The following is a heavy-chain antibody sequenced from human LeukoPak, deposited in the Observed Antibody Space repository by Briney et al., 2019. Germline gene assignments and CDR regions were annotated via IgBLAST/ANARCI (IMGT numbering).Heavy chain of an antibody. CDR3: ARGEPVS. CDR1: GFTVSTNY. Sequence: GGSLRLSCAASGFTVSTNYMTWVRQAPGKGLEWVSVLYSGGSTYYADSVKGRFTISRDNSKNTLYPQMNSLRVEDTAMYYCARGEPVSWGQGTLVTVSS. J-gene: IGHJ5*02. CDR2: LYSGGST. V-gene: IGHV3-53*01.